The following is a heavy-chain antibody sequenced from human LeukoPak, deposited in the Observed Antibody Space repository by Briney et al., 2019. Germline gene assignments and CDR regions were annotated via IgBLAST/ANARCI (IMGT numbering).Heavy chain of an antibody. Sequence: PGGSLRLSCAASGFTFRSYAMSWVRQAPGKGLEWVSAISGSGGDTRYADSVKGRFTVSRDNSKNTLYLQMNSLRAEDTAVYYCARADSSSWPGEAFDAWGQGTMVTVSS. J-gene: IGHJ3*01. CDR2: ISGSGGDT. CDR3: ARADSSSWPGEAFDA. V-gene: IGHV3-23*01. D-gene: IGHD6-13*01. CDR1: GFTFRSYA.